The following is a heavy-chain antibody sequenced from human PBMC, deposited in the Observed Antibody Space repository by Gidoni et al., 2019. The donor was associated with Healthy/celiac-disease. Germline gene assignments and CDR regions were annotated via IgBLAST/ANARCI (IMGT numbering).Heavy chain of an antibody. Sequence: EVQLVESGGVLVQPGRSLSLSCSASGFTFADYALHWVRQAPGKGLEWVSGISWNSGSIGYADSVKGRFTISRDNAKNSLYLQMNSLRAEDTALYYCAKDMVSYCSSTSCSPNDYWGQGTLGTVSS. J-gene: IGHJ4*02. V-gene: IGHV3-9*01. D-gene: IGHD2-2*01. CDR3: AKDMVSYCSSTSCSPNDY. CDR2: ISWNSGSI. CDR1: GFTFADYA.